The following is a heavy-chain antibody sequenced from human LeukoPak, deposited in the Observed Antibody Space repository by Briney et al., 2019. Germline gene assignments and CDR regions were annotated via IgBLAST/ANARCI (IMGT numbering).Heavy chain of an antibody. V-gene: IGHV4-59*01. D-gene: IGHD3-22*01. CDR1: GGSLSSSY. CDR2: IYYSGST. CDR3: ARGGDSSGYYFYY. J-gene: IGHJ4*02. Sequence: PSETLSLTCTVSGGSLSSSYWSCIRQPPGKGLEWIGYIYYSGSTNYNPSLKSRVTISVDTSKNQFSLKLSSVTAADTAVYYCARGGDSSGYYFYYWGQGTLVTVSS.